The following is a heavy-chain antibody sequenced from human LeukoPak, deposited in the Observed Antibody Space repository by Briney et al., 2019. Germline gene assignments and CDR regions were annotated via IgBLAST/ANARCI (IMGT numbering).Heavy chain of an antibody. Sequence: GGSLRFSCATSGFNFSAYTMNWVRQALGKGLDWVSSISPTTAYIHYADSMKGRFTISRDNARRSLYLQMNSLRVEDTAMYYCVSSLHGFSYGPGYWGQGTLVIVSS. CDR2: ISPTTAYI. D-gene: IGHD3-10*01. V-gene: IGHV3-21*01. J-gene: IGHJ4*02. CDR1: GFNFSAYT. CDR3: VSSLHGFSYGPGY.